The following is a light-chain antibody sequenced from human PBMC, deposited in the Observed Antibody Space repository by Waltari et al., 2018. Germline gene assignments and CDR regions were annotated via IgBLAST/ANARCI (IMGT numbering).Light chain of an antibody. CDR1: SNDVGGFEY. V-gene: IGLV2-14*03. CDR3: CSFTSVKTYV. CDR2: DVK. Sequence: HSALTQPASVSGSPGQSIAISCTGSSNDVGGFEYVPWYRQHPGKAPKPLIYDVKNRPPGVSDRFSGTKAGNTASLTISGLQADDEADYYCCSFTSVKTYVFGTGTKVTVL. J-gene: IGLJ1*01.